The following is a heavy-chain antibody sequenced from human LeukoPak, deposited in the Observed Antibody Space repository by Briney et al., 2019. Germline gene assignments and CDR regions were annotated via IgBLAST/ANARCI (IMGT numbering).Heavy chain of an antibody. V-gene: IGHV3-30*02. J-gene: IGHJ4*02. CDR1: GFTFSSYG. CDR2: IWYDGSNK. D-gene: IGHD6-13*01. Sequence: GGSLRLSCAASGFTFSSYGMHWVRQAPGKGLEWVAVIWYDGSNKYYADSVKGRFTISRDNSKNTLYLQMNSLRAEDTAVYYCAKSMTFYSRTLPDYWGQGTLVTVSS. CDR3: AKSMTFYSRTLPDY.